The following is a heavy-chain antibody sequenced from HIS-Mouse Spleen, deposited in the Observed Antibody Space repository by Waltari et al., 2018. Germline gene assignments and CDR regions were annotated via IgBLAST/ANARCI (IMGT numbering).Heavy chain of an antibody. Sequence: QVQLQQSGPGLGKPSQTLSLTCAIPGHSVSSNSAAWTWISQSPSRGLEWLGRTYYRSKWYNDYAVSVKSRITINPDTSKNQFSLQLNSVTPEDTAVYYCFYELLAAEYFQHWGQGTLVTVSS. V-gene: IGHV6-1*01. J-gene: IGHJ1*01. CDR1: GHSVSSNSAA. CDR3: FYELLAAEYFQH. CDR2: TYYRSKWYN. D-gene: IGHD1-26*01.